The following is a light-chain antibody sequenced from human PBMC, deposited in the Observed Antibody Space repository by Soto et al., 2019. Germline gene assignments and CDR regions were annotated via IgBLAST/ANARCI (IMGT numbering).Light chain of an antibody. CDR3: QQRSSWPPIT. Sequence: VLTQSPAFLSLSPGARASLSGRASHYISSDLAWYQHKPGQAPRLVIYDASVRATGIPARFSGSGSGTDFTLTISGLETEDFAIYYCQQRSSWPPITFGQGTRLEIK. CDR1: HYISSD. J-gene: IGKJ5*01. CDR2: DAS. V-gene: IGKV3-11*01.